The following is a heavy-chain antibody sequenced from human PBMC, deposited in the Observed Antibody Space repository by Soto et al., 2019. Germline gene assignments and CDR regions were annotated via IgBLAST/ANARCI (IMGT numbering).Heavy chain of an antibody. CDR1: GGSVSSGSYY. D-gene: IGHD4-4*01. J-gene: IGHJ5*02. Sequence: QVQLQESGPGLVKPSETLSLTCTVSGGSVSSGSYYWSWIRQPPGKGLEWIGYIYYSGSTNYNTTLKRRVTISVDTSKNQFSLNLSSVTAADTAVYYCARGRWVDYTLAARFDPWGQGTLVTVSS. CDR2: IYYSGST. CDR3: ARGRWVDYTLAARFDP. V-gene: IGHV4-61*01.